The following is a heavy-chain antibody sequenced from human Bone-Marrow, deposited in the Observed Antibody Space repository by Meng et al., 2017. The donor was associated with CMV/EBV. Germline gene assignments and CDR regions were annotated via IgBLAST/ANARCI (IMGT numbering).Heavy chain of an antibody. V-gene: IGHV3-7*01. CDR2: IKEDGSEK. J-gene: IGHJ4*02. CDR1: EFTFSNYW. Sequence: GESLKISCAASEFTFSNYWMSWVRQAPGKGLEWVANIKEDGSEKYYADSVKGRFTISRDNPKNTLYVQMNSLRVDDTAVYYCAKDLYDFWNGYFIGFDCWGQGTLVTVSS. CDR3: AKDLYDFWNGYFIGFDC. D-gene: IGHD3-3*01.